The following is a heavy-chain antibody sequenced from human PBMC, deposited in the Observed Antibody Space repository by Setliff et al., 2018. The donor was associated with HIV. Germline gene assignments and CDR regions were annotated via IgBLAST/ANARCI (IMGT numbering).Heavy chain of an antibody. J-gene: IGHJ4*02. Sequence: SETLSLTCTVSGDSISNGVFYWSWVRQHPGKGLEWIGYIFSSGSTFYKPSLKSPVTMSVDTSENQYSLRLTSVTAADTAVYYCARASAERSAVRGLAIAFDIWGQGTLVTVSS. D-gene: IGHD3-10*01. CDR2: IFSSGST. CDR3: ARASAERSAVRGLAIAFDI. V-gene: IGHV4-31*01. CDR1: GDSISNGVFY.